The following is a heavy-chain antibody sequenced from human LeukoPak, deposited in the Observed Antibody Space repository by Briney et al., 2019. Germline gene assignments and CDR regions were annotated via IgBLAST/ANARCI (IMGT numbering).Heavy chain of an antibody. Sequence: SVKVSCKPSGGTFSSYAISWVRQAPGQGLEWMGGIIPIFGTANYAQKFQGRVTITADESTSTAYMELSSLRSEDTAVYYCAGGYYGSGSLDYWGQGTLVTVSS. D-gene: IGHD3-10*01. J-gene: IGHJ4*02. CDR1: GGTFSSYA. V-gene: IGHV1-69*13. CDR3: AGGYYGSGSLDY. CDR2: IIPIFGTA.